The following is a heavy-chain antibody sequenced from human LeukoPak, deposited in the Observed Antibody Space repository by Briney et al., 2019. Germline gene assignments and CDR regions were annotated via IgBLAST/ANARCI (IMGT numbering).Heavy chain of an antibody. D-gene: IGHD2-15*01. J-gene: IGHJ4*02. CDR1: GFTFTNYG. V-gene: IGHV3-30*18. CDR2: ISFDVSNR. CDR3: AKEPQFDIGYYFDY. Sequence: PGRSLRLSCAASGFTFTNYGMHWVRQAPGKGLEWVAAISFDVSNRYYSDSVKGRFNISRDNSKNTLFLQMNSLRAEDTAVYYCAKEPQFDIGYYFDYWGQGTLVTVSS.